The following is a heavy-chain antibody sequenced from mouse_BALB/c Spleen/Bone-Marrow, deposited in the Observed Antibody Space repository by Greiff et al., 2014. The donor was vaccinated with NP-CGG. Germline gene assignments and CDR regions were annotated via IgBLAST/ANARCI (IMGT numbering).Heavy chain of an antibody. Sequence: DVHLVESGGGLVKPGGSLKLSCAASGFAFSSYDMSWVRQTPEKRLEWVATISSGGSYTYYPDSVKGRFTISRDNARNTLYLQMSSLRSEDTALYYCARHRAAYYGNLYAMDYWGQGTSVTVSS. J-gene: IGHJ4*01. CDR1: GFAFSSYD. CDR2: ISSGGSYT. CDR3: ARHRAAYYGNLYAMDY. D-gene: IGHD2-10*01. V-gene: IGHV5-9*02.